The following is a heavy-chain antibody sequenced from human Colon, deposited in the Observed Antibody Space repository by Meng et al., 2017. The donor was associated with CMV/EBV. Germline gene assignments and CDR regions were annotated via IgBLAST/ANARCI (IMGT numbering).Heavy chain of an antibody. CDR1: FTFDDYG. D-gene: IGHD3-10*01. Sequence: FTFDDYGMSWVRQAPGKGLEWVSGINWNGGSTGYADSVKGRFTISRDNAKNSLYLQMNSLRAEDTALYYCARDPYYYGSGSYYNDFDYWGQGTLVTVSS. V-gene: IGHV3-20*03. J-gene: IGHJ4*02. CDR2: INWNGGST. CDR3: ARDPYYYGSGSYYNDFDY.